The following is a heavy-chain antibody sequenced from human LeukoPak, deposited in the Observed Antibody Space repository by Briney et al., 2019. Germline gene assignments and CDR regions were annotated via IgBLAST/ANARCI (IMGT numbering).Heavy chain of an antibody. Sequence: GASVKVSCKASGHTFTSYDINWVRQATGQGLEWMGWMSPNSDNRGYEQKFQGRVTMTMDTSISTAYMELSSLRSEDTAVYYCAAIMVVTAGVAFNIWGQGTMVTVSS. D-gene: IGHD2-21*02. J-gene: IGHJ3*02. CDR3: AAIMVVTAGVAFNI. CDR2: MSPNSDNR. V-gene: IGHV1-8*01. CDR1: GHTFTSYD.